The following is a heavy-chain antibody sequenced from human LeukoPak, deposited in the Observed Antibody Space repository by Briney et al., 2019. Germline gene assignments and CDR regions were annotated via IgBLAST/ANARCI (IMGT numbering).Heavy chain of an antibody. CDR3: ARDLREYSSLSADY. D-gene: IGHD6-6*01. J-gene: IGHJ4*02. Sequence: ASVKVSFKASGYTFTSYGISWVRQASGQGLEWMGWISAYNGSTNYAQKLQGRVTMTTDTSTSTAYMELRSLRSDDTAVYYCARDLREYSSLSADYWGQGTLVTVSS. CDR2: ISAYNGST. V-gene: IGHV1-18*01. CDR1: GYTFTSYG.